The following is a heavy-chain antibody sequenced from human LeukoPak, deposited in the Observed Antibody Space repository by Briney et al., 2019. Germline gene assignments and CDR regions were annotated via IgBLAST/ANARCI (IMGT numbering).Heavy chain of an antibody. D-gene: IGHD6-13*01. Sequence: SETLSLTCTVSGGSISSSSYYWGWIRQLPGKGLEWIGYIYYSGDTSYNPSLKSRLTISLDMSKNQFSLELTSVTAADTAVYYCAKETYPSSSWFYFGLDVWGQGTTVTVSS. CDR3: AKETYPSSSWFYFGLDV. V-gene: IGHV4-31*03. CDR2: IYYSGDT. J-gene: IGHJ6*02. CDR1: GGSISSSSYY.